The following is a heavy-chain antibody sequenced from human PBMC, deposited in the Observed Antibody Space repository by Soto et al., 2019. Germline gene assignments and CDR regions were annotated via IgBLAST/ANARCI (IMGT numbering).Heavy chain of an antibody. V-gene: IGHV1-69*13. CDR1: GGTFSSYA. J-gene: IGHJ6*02. D-gene: IGHD6-19*01. CDR3: RIFSSGWPNYYYGMDV. CDR2: IIPIFGTA. Sequence: GASVTLSCKASGGTFSSYAISWVRQAPGQGLEWMGGIIPIFGTANYAQKFQGRVTITADESTSTAYMELSSLRSEDTAVYYCRIFSSGWPNYYYGMDVWGQGTTVTVSS.